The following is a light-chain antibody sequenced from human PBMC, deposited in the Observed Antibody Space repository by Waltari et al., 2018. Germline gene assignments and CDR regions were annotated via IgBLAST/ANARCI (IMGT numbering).Light chain of an antibody. CDR1: NIGSKS. Sequence: SYVLTPPPSVSVAPGQTASITCGGDNIGSKSVHWYQQKAGQAPVLAVHDDSDRPSGIPERLSGSNSGNTATLTISRVEAGDEADFYCQVWDSGSGHPHVDFGGGTRLTVL. J-gene: IGLJ2*01. V-gene: IGLV3-21*02. CDR2: DDS. CDR3: QVWDSGSGHPHVD.